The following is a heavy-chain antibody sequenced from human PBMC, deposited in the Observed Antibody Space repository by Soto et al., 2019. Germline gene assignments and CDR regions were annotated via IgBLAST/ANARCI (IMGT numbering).Heavy chain of an antibody. V-gene: IGHV3-21*01. CDR2: ISSSSSYI. Sequence: GGSLRLSCSAAGFTFSSYSMNWVRQAPGKGLEWVSSISSSSSYIYYADSVKGRFTISRDNAKNSLYLQMNSLRAEDTAVYYCARDSSRAYYDFWSGYLRYYYYYMDVWGKGTTVTVSS. J-gene: IGHJ6*03. CDR3: ARDSSRAYYDFWSGYLRYYYYYMDV. CDR1: GFTFSSYS. D-gene: IGHD3-3*01.